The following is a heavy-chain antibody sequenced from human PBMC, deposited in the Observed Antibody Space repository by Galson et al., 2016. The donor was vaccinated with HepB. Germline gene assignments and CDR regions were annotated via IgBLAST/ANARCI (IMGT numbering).Heavy chain of an antibody. Sequence: TLSLTCSVSGGSITSVPYYWSWIRRHPVKGLEWIGHIFYTGRTDYNPSLKSRVNISLDTSNNHFFLSLNSVTAADTAVYSCSRCTSGWPLRYGMDVWGKGTTVLVSP. CDR3: SRCTSGWPLRYGMDV. CDR2: IFYTGRT. CDR1: GGSITSVPYY. J-gene: IGHJ6*04. D-gene: IGHD6-25*01. V-gene: IGHV4-31*03.